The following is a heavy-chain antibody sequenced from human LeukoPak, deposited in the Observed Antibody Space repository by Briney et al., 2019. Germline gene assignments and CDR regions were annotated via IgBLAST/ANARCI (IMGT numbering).Heavy chain of an antibody. J-gene: IGHJ4*02. V-gene: IGHV3-53*01. CDR3: ARGLSTGNTGYYFDY. Sequence: GGSLRLSCAASGFTVTGNYMSWVRQAPGKGLEWVSVISSGGSTYYADSVKGRFTISRDSSNNILYLQVHSLRAEDTAVYYCARGLSTGNTGYYFDYWGQGTLVTVSS. CDR2: ISSGGST. CDR1: GFTVTGNY. D-gene: IGHD2-8*02.